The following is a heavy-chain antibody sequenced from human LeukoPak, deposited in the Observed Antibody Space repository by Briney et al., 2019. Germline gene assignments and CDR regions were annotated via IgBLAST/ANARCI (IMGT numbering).Heavy chain of an antibody. J-gene: IGHJ4*02. CDR3: ARGVYCSGGNCYFDY. Sequence: SQTLSLTCAVSGGSISSGGYSWSWIRQPPGKGLEWIGYIYHSGTTYYNPSLNSRVTISVDRSNNQFSLKLSSVTAADTAVYHCARGVYCSGGNCYFDYWGQGTLVTVSS. CDR1: GGSISSGGYS. CDR2: IYHSGTT. V-gene: IGHV4-30-2*01. D-gene: IGHD2-15*01.